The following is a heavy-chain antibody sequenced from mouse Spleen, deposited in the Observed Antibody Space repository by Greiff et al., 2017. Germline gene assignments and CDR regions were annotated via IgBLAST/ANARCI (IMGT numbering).Heavy chain of an antibody. V-gene: IGHV5-12*02. CDR3: ARQWGEAMDY. CDR1: GFTFSDYY. CDR2: ISNGGGST. Sequence: EVKLVESGGGLVQPGGSLKLSCATSGFTFSDYYMYWVRQTPEKRLEWVAYISNGGGSTYYPDTVKGRFTISRDNAKNTLYLQMSRLKSEDTAMYYSARQWGEAMDYWGQGTSVTVSS. J-gene: IGHJ4*01.